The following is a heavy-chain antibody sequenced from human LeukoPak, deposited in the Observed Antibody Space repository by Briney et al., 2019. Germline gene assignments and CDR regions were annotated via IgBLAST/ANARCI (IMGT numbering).Heavy chain of an antibody. J-gene: IGHJ4*02. CDR3: ARSVGATLFYFDY. V-gene: IGHV1-2*06. Sequence: ASVKVSCKASGYTFTGYYMHWVRQAPGQGLEWMGRINPNSGGTNYAQKFQGRVTMTRDTSISTAYMELSRLRSDDTAVYYCARSVGATLFYFDYWGQGTLVTVSS. CDR1: GYTFTGYY. CDR2: INPNSGGT. D-gene: IGHD1-26*01.